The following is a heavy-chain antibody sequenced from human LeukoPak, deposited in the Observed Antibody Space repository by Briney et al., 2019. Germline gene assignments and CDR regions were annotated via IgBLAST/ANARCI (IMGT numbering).Heavy chain of an antibody. CDR3: ARVGNKFGGVIGNAIDF. D-gene: IGHD3-16*02. CDR2: INPNSGGT. CDR1: GHIFTDYY. Sequence: ASVKVSCKASGHIFTDYYMHWVRQAPGQGLEWMGWINPNSGGTNYAQKFQGRVTMTRDTSISTAYMELSSLRSDDTAVYYCARVGNKFGGVIGNAIDFWGQGTLVTVSS. J-gene: IGHJ4*02. V-gene: IGHV1-2*02.